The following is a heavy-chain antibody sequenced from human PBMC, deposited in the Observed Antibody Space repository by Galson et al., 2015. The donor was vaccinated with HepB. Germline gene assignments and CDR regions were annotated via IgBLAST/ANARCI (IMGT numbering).Heavy chain of an antibody. CDR1: EFTVSSNY. D-gene: IGHD4-17*01. J-gene: IGHJ2*01. V-gene: IGHV3-53*01. CDR2: IYGGGNT. CDR3: AGPTVTSRDWYFDL. Sequence: SLRLSCAASEFTVSSNYMTWFRQAPGKGLEWVSLIYGGGNTNYADPVKGRFTISRDNSKNTVYLQMNSLRAEDTGVYYCAGPTVTSRDWYFDLWGRGTLVTVSS.